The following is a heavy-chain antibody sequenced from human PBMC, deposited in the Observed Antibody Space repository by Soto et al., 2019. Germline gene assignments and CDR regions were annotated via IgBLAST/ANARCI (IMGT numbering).Heavy chain of an antibody. D-gene: IGHD3-10*01. CDR3: ARDNGFGESDV. Sequence: QVQLVQSGAEVKKPGASVKVSFTASGYSLTRDGISCVRQAPGQGLEWMGWISAYNGNTNYAQKLQGRVTMPTDTSTSTAYMELRSLRPDDTAVYYWARDNGFGESDVWGQVTPVTVSS. J-gene: IGHJ6*02. CDR1: GYSLTRDG. V-gene: IGHV1-18*01. CDR2: ISAYNGNT.